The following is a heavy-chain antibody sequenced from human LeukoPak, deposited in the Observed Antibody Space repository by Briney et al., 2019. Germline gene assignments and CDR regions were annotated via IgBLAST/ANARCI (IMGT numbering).Heavy chain of an antibody. CDR3: ARAYYYDSSGYYPPFDY. Sequence: SETLSLTCTVSGGSISSYYWSWIRQPPGKGLEWIGYIYYSGSTNYNPSLKSRVTKSVDTSKNQFSLKLSSVTAADTAVYYCARAYYYDSSGYYPPFDYWGQGTLVTVSS. CDR1: GGSISSYY. V-gene: IGHV4-59*01. CDR2: IYYSGST. D-gene: IGHD3-22*01. J-gene: IGHJ4*02.